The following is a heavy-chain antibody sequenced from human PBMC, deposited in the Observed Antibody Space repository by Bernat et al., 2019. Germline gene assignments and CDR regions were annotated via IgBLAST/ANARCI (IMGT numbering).Heavy chain of an antibody. Sequence: QVQLMESGGGVVQPGRSLRLSCAASGFSLNNYGMHCVRQAPGKGLEWVAVISYDGSNKYYADSVKGRFTISRDNSKNTLFLQMNSLRAEDTAMYYCAKDPNIAVAGYFDYWGQGALVTVSS. V-gene: IGHV3-30*18. D-gene: IGHD6-19*01. CDR3: AKDPNIAVAGYFDY. CDR1: GFSLNNYG. CDR2: ISYDGSNK. J-gene: IGHJ4*02.